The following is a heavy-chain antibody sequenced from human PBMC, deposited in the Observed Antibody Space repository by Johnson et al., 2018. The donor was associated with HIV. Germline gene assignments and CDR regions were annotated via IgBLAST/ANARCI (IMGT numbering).Heavy chain of an antibody. J-gene: IGHJ3*02. CDR1: GFTFINYW. Sequence: VQLVESGGGLVQPGGSLRLSCAASGFTFINYWMHWVRQAPGKGLVWVSRMNGDGKSTTYADSVKGRFTISRDNAKNTLYLQMNRLRAEDTAVYYCAREQELVGERAFDIWGQGTMVTVSS. CDR2: MNGDGKST. CDR3: AREQELVGERAFDI. D-gene: IGHD6-13*01. V-gene: IGHV3-74*01.